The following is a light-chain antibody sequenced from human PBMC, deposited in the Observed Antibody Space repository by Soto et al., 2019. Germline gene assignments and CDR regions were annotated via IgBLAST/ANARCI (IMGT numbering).Light chain of an antibody. CDR2: DAS. J-gene: IGKJ2*01. CDR1: QSISSW. V-gene: IGKV1-5*01. CDR3: KQYNRYSTHT. Sequence: DIQMTQSPSTLSASVGDRVTITCRASQSISSWLAWYQQKPGKAPKLLIYDASSLESGVPSRFSGSGSGTEFTLTISSLQPDDFATYYCKQYNRYSTHTFGQGTKLEIK.